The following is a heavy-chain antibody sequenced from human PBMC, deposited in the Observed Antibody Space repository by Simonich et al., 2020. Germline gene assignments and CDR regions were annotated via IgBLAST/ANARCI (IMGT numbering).Heavy chain of an antibody. CDR1: GYSISSGYY. Sequence: QVQLQESGPGLVKPSETLSLTCAVSGYSISSGYYWGWLRQPPGKGLEWIGSIYHRGSTYDNPTRKRRVTRSVDTAKNQFSLKLSSVTAADTAVYYGARVGYSNYYYYGMDVWGQGTTVTVSS. J-gene: IGHJ6*02. V-gene: IGHV4-38-2*01. D-gene: IGHD6-13*01. CDR2: IYHRGST. CDR3: ARVGYSNYYYYGMDV.